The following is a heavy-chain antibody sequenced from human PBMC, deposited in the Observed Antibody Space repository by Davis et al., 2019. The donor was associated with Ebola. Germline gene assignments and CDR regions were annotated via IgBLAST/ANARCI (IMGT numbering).Heavy chain of an antibody. D-gene: IGHD6-6*01. V-gene: IGHV1-2*02. CDR2: ISAYNGST. Sequence: AASVKVSCKASGYTFTGYYMHWVRQATGQGLEWMGWISAYNGSTSYAQKFQGRVTMTRDTSTITAYMELSSLRSEDTAVYYCATPYSSSSGYYYYYYGMDVWGQGTTVTVSS. J-gene: IGHJ6*02. CDR3: ATPYSSSSGYYYYYYGMDV. CDR1: GYTFTGYY.